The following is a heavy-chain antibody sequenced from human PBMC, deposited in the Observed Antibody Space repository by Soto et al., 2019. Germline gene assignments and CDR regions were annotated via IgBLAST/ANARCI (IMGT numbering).Heavy chain of an antibody. CDR3: ARDFNGYYDFWSGYSVRGWFDP. V-gene: IGHV1-18*01. D-gene: IGHD3-3*01. CDR1: GYTFTSYG. Sequence: ASVKVSCKASGYTFTSYGISWVRQAPGQGLEWMGWISAYNGNTNYAQKLQGRVTMTTDTSTSKAYMELRSLRSDDTAVYYCARDFNGYYDFWSGYSVRGWFDPWGQGTLVTVSS. J-gene: IGHJ5*02. CDR2: ISAYNGNT.